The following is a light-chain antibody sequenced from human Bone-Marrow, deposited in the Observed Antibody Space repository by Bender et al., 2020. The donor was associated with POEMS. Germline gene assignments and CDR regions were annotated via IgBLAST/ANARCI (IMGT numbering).Light chain of an antibody. V-gene: IGLV2-23*02. CDR3: CASAGSSTLV. J-gene: IGLJ3*02. CDR1: SSDVGGYNY. CDR2: DVT. Sequence: QSALTQPASVSGSPGQSITISCTGTSSDVGGYNYVSWYQQHPGKAPKLMIYDVTNRPSGVSNRFSGSKSGNTASLTISGLQAEDEADYYCCASAGSSTLVFGGGTKVTVL.